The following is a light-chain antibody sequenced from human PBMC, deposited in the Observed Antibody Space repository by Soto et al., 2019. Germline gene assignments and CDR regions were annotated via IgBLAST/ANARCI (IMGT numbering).Light chain of an antibody. CDR2: DAS. J-gene: IGKJ1*01. CDR1: QSVNSNY. Sequence: EIVLTQSPGTLSLSPGERAILSCRASQSVNSNYLAWYQQKPGQAPRLLIYDASNRATGIPARFSGSGSGTDFTLTISSLEPEDFAVYYCQQRSNWWTFGQGTKVEIK. CDR3: QQRSNWWT. V-gene: IGKV3-11*01.